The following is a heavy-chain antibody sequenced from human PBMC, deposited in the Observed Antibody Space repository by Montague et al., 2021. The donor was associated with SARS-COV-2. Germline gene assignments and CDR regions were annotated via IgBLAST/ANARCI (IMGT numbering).Heavy chain of an antibody. D-gene: IGHD6-13*01. CDR3: ARGDHPQSASWYFFDT. J-gene: IGHJ4*02. V-gene: IGHV4-4*07. Sequence: SETLSLTCTVSGASINYYYWHWLRQSAAKGLEWIGRIYSSGNANYSPSLKSRVTMSVDTSQNQFSLKLNSLTAADTAVYYCARGDHPQSASWYFFDTWGQGALVTVSS. CDR2: IYSSGNA. CDR1: GASINYYY.